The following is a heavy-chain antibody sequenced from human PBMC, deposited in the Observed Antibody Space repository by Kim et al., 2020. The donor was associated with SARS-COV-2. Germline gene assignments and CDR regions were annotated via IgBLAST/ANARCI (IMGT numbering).Heavy chain of an antibody. CDR1: GGSFSGYY. D-gene: IGHD3-22*01. CDR3: ARGDPPYDSSGYYGY. CDR2: INHSGST. Sequence: SETLSLTCAVYGGSFSGYYWSWIRQPPGKGLEWIGEINHSGSTNYNPSLKSRVTISVDTSKNQFSLKLSSVTAADTAVYYCARGDPPYDSSGYYGYWGQGTLVTVSS. J-gene: IGHJ4*02. V-gene: IGHV4-34*01.